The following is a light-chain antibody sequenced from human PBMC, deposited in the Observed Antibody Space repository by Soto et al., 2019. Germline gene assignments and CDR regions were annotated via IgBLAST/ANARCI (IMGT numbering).Light chain of an antibody. CDR2: EVS. Sequence: QSALTQPPSASGSPGQSVTISCTGTSSDVGGYNYVSWYQQHPGKAPKLMIYEVSKRPSGVPDRFSSSKSGNTASLTVSGLQAEDEADYYCSSYAGSNILFGTGTKLTVL. CDR3: SSYAGSNIL. V-gene: IGLV2-8*01. J-gene: IGLJ1*01. CDR1: SSDVGGYNY.